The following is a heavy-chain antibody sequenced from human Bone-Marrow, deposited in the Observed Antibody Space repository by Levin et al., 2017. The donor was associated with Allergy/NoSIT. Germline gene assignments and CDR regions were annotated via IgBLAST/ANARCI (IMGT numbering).Heavy chain of an antibody. Sequence: KISCKASGGTFSSYAISWVRQAPGQGLEWMGGIILIFGTTNYAQKFQDRVTITADKSTSTAYLELSSLTSEDTAVYYCARDPRDVVLEPAADYYYYGMDVWGQGTTVTVSS. CDR2: IILIFGTT. D-gene: IGHD2-2*01. CDR1: GGTFSSYA. CDR3: ARDPRDVVLEPAADYYYYGMDV. J-gene: IGHJ6*02. V-gene: IGHV1-69*06.